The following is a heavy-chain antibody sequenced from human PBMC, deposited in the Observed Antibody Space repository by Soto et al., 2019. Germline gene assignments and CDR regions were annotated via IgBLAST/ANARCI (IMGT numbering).Heavy chain of an antibody. Sequence: QVPLVQSGTEVKKPGASVTVSCKASGYIFTAYYLHWVRQAPGQGLEWMGWIYPDTGDTGFHQKFQDRVTLTRDTATDTAFMELTGLKFNDTALYYCTRGPLEWGQGTLVTVSS. CDR1: GYIFTAYY. J-gene: IGHJ4*02. CDR3: TRGPLE. V-gene: IGHV1-2*02. CDR2: IYPDTGDT.